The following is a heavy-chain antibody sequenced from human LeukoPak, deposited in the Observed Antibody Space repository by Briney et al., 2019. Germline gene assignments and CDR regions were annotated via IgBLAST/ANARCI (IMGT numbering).Heavy chain of an antibody. CDR3: AKVGGQWLVTYPFDI. CDR2: ISGSGGST. D-gene: IGHD6-19*01. Sequence: GGSLRLSCAASGFTFSSYAMSWVRQAPGKGLEWVSAISGSGGSTYYADSVKGRFTISRDNSKNTLYLQMNSLRAEDTAVYYSAKVGGQWLVTYPFDIWGQGTMVTVSS. J-gene: IGHJ3*02. CDR1: GFTFSSYA. V-gene: IGHV3-23*01.